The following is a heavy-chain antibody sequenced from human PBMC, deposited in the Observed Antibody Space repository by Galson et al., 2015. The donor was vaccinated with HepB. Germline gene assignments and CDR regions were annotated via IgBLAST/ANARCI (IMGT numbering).Heavy chain of an antibody. CDR3: ASFRGCSSTSCPVAFDF. CDR1: GFTFSSYD. J-gene: IGHJ3*01. CDR2: IGTAGDP. D-gene: IGHD2-2*01. Sequence: SLRLSCAASGFTFSSYDMHWVRQATGKGLEWVSAIGTAGDPYYPGSVKGRFTISRESAKNSLYLQMNSLTAGDAAVYYWASFRGCSSTSCPVAFDFWGQGTMVTASS. V-gene: IGHV3-13*05.